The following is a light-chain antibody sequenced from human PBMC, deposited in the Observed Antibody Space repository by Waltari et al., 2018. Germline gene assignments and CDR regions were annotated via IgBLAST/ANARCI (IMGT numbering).Light chain of an antibody. CDR1: DIGTKS. CDR3: QVWDSDSDQM. J-gene: IGLJ3*02. CDR2: DDS. V-gene: IGLV3-21*02. Sequence: SHVLTQPPSVSVAPGQTARITCGGNDIGTKSGHWYQQKPGRAPVLVVNDDSDRPSGIPERFSGSNSGKTATLTISRVEAGDEADYYCQVWDSDSDQMFGAGTKLTVL.